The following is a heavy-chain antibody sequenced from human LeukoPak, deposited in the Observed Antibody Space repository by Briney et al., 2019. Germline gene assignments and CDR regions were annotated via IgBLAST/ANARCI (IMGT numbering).Heavy chain of an antibody. Sequence: GGSLRLSCAASGFTFSSYAMSWVRQAPGKGLEWVSAISGSGGSTYYADSVKGRFTISRDNSKNTLYLQMNSLRAEDTAVYYCAKDAPSIFVVPEGWFDPWGQGAVVTVSS. V-gene: IGHV3-23*01. CDR3: AKDAPSIFVVPEGWFDP. D-gene: IGHD3-3*02. CDR2: ISGSGGST. CDR1: GFTFSSYA. J-gene: IGHJ5*02.